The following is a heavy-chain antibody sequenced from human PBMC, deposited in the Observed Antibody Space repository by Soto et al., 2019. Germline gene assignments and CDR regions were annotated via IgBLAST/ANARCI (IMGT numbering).Heavy chain of an antibody. J-gene: IGHJ4*02. CDR1: GYTFTSYA. CDR2: INAGNGNT. CDR3: ARVKGYCSGGSCYGGSFFDY. D-gene: IGHD2-15*01. V-gene: IGHV1-3*01. Sequence: ASVKVSCKASGYTFTSYAMHWVRQAPGQRLEWMGWINAGNGNTKYSQKFQGRVTITRDTSASTAYMELSSLRSEDTAVYYCARVKGYCSGGSCYGGSFFDYWGQGTLVTVSS.